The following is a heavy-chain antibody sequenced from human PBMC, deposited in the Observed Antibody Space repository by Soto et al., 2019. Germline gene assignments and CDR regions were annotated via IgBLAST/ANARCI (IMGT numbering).Heavy chain of an antibody. J-gene: IGHJ4*02. CDR2: IFSSDSSD. D-gene: IGHD2-2*01. Sequence: PXEXLKISCKSSGFXFSSYSLVWVRHMPGKGLQFMGNIFSSDSSDKYSPSFVGKVTISVERSINTAYLQWSRLKASSTAIYYCGTWRGSSWFDYWGPGTLGTVSS. CDR1: GFXFSSYS. CDR3: GTWRGSSWFDY. V-gene: IGHV5-51*01.